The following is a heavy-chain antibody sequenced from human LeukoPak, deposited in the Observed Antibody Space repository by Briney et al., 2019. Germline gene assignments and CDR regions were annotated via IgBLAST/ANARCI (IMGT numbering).Heavy chain of an antibody. Sequence: GGSLRLSCAASGFTFSSYAMHWVRQAPGKGLEWVAVISYDGSNKYYADSVKGRFTISRDNSKNTLYLQMNSLRAEDTAVYYCAKDPGGYSYGTPYFDYWGQGTLVTVSS. D-gene: IGHD5-18*01. CDR1: GFTFSSYA. V-gene: IGHV3-30*04. CDR3: AKDPGGYSYGTPYFDY. CDR2: ISYDGSNK. J-gene: IGHJ4*02.